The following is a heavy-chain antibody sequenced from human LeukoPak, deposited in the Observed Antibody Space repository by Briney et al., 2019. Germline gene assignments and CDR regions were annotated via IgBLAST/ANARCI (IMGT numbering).Heavy chain of an antibody. Sequence: PGGSLRLSCAASGLTLNTYSMNWVRQAPGKGLEWISFITSSSSHIYYADSVKGRFTISRDNAKNSLYLQMNSLRAEDTAVYYCARGSPYGDYAFDIWGQGTMVTVSS. D-gene: IGHD4-17*01. CDR2: ITSSSSHI. CDR3: ARGSPYGDYAFDI. CDR1: GLTLNTYS. J-gene: IGHJ3*02. V-gene: IGHV3-21*05.